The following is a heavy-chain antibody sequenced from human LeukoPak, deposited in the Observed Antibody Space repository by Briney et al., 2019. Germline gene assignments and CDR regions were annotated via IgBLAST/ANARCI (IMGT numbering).Heavy chain of an antibody. CDR3: ARVVVPAAIQYYYYYGMDV. Sequence: ASVKVSCKASGYTFTSYDINWVGQATGQGLEWMGWMNPNSGNTGYAQKFQGRVTMTRNTSISTAYMELSSLRSEDTAVYYCARVVVPAAIQYYYYYGMDVWGQGTTVTVSS. CDR1: GYTFTSYD. V-gene: IGHV1-8*01. CDR2: MNPNSGNT. D-gene: IGHD2-2*01. J-gene: IGHJ6*02.